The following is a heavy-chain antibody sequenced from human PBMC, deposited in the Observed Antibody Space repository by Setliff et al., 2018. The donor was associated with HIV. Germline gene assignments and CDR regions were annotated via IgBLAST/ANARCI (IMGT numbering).Heavy chain of an antibody. CDR2: IWNDGSSK. CDR1: GFTFRNYG. Sequence: GGSLRLSCVASGFTFRNYGMHWVRQAPGKGLEWVALIWNDGSSKFYGDSVKGRFTISRDNSKNTLYLQMSSLRAEDTAIYYCAREGITGTTLHPYWGQGTLVTVSS. J-gene: IGHJ4*02. D-gene: IGHD1-7*01. V-gene: IGHV3-33*01. CDR3: AREGITGTTLHPY.